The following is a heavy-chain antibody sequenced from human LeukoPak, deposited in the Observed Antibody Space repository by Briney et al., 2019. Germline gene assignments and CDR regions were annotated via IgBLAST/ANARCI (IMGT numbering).Heavy chain of an antibody. Sequence: SETLSLTCAVYGGSFSGYYWSWIRQPPGKGLEWIGEINHSGSTNYNPSLKSRVTISVDTSKNQFSLKLSSVTAADTAVYYCARGSEAARLNYWGQGTLVTVSS. CDR1: GGSFSGYY. CDR2: INHSGST. CDR3: ARGSEAARLNY. D-gene: IGHD6-6*01. V-gene: IGHV4-34*01. J-gene: IGHJ4*02.